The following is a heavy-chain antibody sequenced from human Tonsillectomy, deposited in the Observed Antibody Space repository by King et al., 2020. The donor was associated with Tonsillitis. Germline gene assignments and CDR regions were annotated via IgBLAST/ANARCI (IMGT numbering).Heavy chain of an antibody. Sequence: QVQLVESGGGVVQPGRSLRLSCAASGFTFSSYAMHWVRQAPGKGLEWVAVISYDGRDKYYADSVKGRFTISRDNSKNKLYLQMNSLRVDDTAVYFCARDQSPGDSSGYLNYWGQGTLVTVSS. CDR1: GFTFSSYA. D-gene: IGHD3-22*01. V-gene: IGHV3-30*03. CDR3: ARDQSPGDSSGYLNY. CDR2: ISYDGRDK. J-gene: IGHJ4*02.